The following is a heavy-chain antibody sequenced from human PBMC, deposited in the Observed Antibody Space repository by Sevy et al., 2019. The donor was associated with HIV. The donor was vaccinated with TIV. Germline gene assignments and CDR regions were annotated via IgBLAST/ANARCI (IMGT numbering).Heavy chain of an antibody. V-gene: IGHV4-30-2*01. D-gene: IGHD2-21*02. Sequence: SETLSLTCAVSGDSISSGIYSWNWIRQPPGKGLEWIGYIYHTGNTYYNPSLRSRVTISVDTSKNHFSLKLTSVTAADTAVYYCARDSGDYPYYFDHWGQGTLVTVSS. J-gene: IGHJ4*02. CDR3: ARDSGDYPYYFDH. CDR2: IYHTGNT. CDR1: GDSISSGIYS.